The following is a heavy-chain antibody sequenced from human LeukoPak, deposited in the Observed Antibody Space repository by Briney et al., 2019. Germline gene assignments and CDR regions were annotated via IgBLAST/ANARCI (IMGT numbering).Heavy chain of an antibody. J-gene: IGHJ6*03. D-gene: IGHD3/OR15-3a*01. Sequence: PGGSLRLSCAASGFTFSSYAMSWVRQAPGKGLEWVSAISGSGGSTYYADSVKGRFTISRDNAKNSLYLQMNSLRAEDTALYYCARDHLLDWYYYYMDVCGKGTTVTVSS. CDR1: GFTFSSYA. V-gene: IGHV3-23*01. CDR3: ARDHLLDWYYYYMDV. CDR2: ISGSGGST.